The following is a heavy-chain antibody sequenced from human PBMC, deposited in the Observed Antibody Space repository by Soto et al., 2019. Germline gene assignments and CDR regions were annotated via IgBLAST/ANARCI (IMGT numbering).Heavy chain of an antibody. J-gene: IGHJ6*02. CDR3: TRVPAVSGYYHYGTDV. Sequence: GSLRLSCTASGFTFGDYAMSWVRQAPGKGLEWVGFIRSKAYGGTTEYAASVKGRFTISRDDSKSIAYLQMNSLKTEDTPVYYCTRVPAVSGYYHYGTDVSGRGSTVPVS. V-gene: IGHV3-49*04. CDR2: IRSKAYGGTT. CDR1: GFTFGDYA. D-gene: IGHD6-19*01.